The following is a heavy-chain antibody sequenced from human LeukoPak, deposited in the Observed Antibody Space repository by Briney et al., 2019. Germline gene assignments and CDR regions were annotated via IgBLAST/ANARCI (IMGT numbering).Heavy chain of an antibody. CDR1: GFTFSSYE. J-gene: IGHJ6*04. Sequence: TGGSLRLSCAASGFTFSSYEMNWVRQAPGKGLEWVSYISSSGSTIYYADSVKGRFTISRDNAKNSLYLQMNSLRAEDTALYHCARDYYGSGSYYWGSMDVWGKGTTVTISS. D-gene: IGHD3-10*01. CDR3: ARDYYGSGSYYWGSMDV. CDR2: ISSSGSTI. V-gene: IGHV3-48*03.